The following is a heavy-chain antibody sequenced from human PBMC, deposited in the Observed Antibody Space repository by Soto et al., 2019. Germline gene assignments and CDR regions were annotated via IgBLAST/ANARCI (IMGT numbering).Heavy chain of an antibody. V-gene: IGHV1-18*01. CDR2: ISAYNGNT. J-gene: IGHJ4*02. CDR1: GYTFTSYG. Sequence: QVQLVQSGAEVKKPGASVKVSCKASGYTFTSYGISWVRQAPGQGLEWMGWISAYNGNTNYAQKLEGKVTMTPDTSTSTGYMEPTSVRSDDTAVYYCARSRRYGYSDFDYWGQGTLVTVSS. D-gene: IGHD4-4*01. CDR3: ARSRRYGYSDFDY.